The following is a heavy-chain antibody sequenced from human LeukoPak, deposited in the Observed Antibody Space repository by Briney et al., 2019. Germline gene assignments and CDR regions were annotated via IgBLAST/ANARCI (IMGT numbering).Heavy chain of an antibody. Sequence: PSQTLSLTCAVSGGSISSGGYSWSWIRQPPGKGLEWIGYIYHSGSTYYNPSLKSRVTISVDRSKNQFSLKLSSVTAADTAVYYCARKSPPAWFDLWGQGTLVTVSS. J-gene: IGHJ5*02. CDR3: ARKSPPAWFDL. CDR2: IYHSGST. CDR1: GGSISSGGYS. V-gene: IGHV4-30-2*01.